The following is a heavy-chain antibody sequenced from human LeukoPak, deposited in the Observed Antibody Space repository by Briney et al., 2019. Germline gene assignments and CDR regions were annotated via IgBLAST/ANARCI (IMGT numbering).Heavy chain of an antibody. D-gene: IGHD6-19*01. CDR2: IRSKVYGGTP. V-gene: IGHV3-49*03. Sequence: GGSLRLSCTGSGFTSGDYAMSWFRQAPERGLEYIGFIRSKVYGGTPEYAASVRGRFTISRDDSKSITYLQMNSLKSEDTAVYYCSREGGSGWAYDYWGQGTVVTVSS. J-gene: IGHJ4*02. CDR3: SREGGSGWAYDY. CDR1: GFTSGDYA.